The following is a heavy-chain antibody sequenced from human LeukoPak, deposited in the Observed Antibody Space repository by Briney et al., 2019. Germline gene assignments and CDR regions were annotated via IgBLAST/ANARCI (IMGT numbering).Heavy chain of an antibody. Sequence: GRSLRLSCAASEFSFRSYGMNWVRQAPGKGLEWVALTSYDGTNDYYVDSVRGRFTVSRDNSKNTLSLQMNSLRGEDTALYYCATDGYCSGGNCYAGHFHYWGQGTLVTVSS. D-gene: IGHD2-15*01. CDR3: ATDGYCSGGNCYAGHFHY. J-gene: IGHJ4*02. CDR1: EFSFRSYG. CDR2: TSYDGTND. V-gene: IGHV3-30*03.